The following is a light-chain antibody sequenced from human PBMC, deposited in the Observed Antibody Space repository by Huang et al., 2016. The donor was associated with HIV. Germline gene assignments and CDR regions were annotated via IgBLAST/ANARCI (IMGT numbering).Light chain of an antibody. CDR3: QQTFSPPPYT. Sequence: DIQMTQSPSSLSASVGDRVTITCRASQDINNYLNWYQQKPGKAPNLLIFAASTLQSGVPSRFSGSGSGTDFTLTINSLQYEDFATYYCQQTFSPPPYTFGQGTKLEIK. J-gene: IGKJ2*01. CDR2: AAS. CDR1: QDINNY. V-gene: IGKV1-39*01.